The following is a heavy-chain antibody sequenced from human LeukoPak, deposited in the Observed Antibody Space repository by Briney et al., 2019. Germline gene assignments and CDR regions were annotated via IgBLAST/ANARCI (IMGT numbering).Heavy chain of an antibody. Sequence: SETLSLTCTVSGGSFSGYYWSWIRQPPGKGLEWIGEINHSGSTNYNPSLKSRVTISVDTSKNQFSLKLSSVTAADTAVYYCARGAIGLATSTIDYWGQGTLVTVSS. CDR1: GGSFSGYY. D-gene: IGHD5-24*01. CDR2: INHSGST. V-gene: IGHV4-34*01. J-gene: IGHJ4*02. CDR3: ARGAIGLATSTIDY.